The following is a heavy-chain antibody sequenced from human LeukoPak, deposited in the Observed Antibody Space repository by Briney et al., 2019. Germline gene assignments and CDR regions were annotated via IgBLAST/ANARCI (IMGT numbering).Heavy chain of an antibody. V-gene: IGHV3-23*01. Sequence: GGSLRLSYAASGFTVSSNYMSWVRQAPGKGLEWVSAISGSGSNTYYADSVKGRFTISRDNSQNTLYLQMNSLRAEDTAVYYCAKTGDYFDSSGYYRPDAFDIWGRGTMVTVSS. CDR1: GFTVSSNY. CDR3: AKTGDYFDSSGYYRPDAFDI. D-gene: IGHD3-22*01. CDR2: ISGSGSNT. J-gene: IGHJ3*02.